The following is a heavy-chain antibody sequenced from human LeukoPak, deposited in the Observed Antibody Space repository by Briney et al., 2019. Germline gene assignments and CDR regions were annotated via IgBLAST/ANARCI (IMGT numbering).Heavy chain of an antibody. Sequence: PSQPLSLTCTVSGGSISSPAYYWSWVRQPPGKGLEWIGEIYHSGSTNYNPSLKSRVTISLDKSKNQFSLKLSSVTAADTAVYYCARRQQLVYYYYGMDVWGQRTTDTVSS. D-gene: IGHD6-13*01. V-gene: IGHV4-4*02. CDR1: GGSISSPAYY. CDR2: IYHSGST. CDR3: ARRQQLVYYYYGMDV. J-gene: IGHJ6*02.